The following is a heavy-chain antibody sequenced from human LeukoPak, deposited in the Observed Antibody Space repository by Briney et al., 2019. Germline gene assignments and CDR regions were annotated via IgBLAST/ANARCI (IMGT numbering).Heavy chain of an antibody. D-gene: IGHD4-17*01. CDR3: ARAGGSTVSHSDY. V-gene: IGHV3-48*01. Sequence: GGSLRLSCAASGFTFSTYSMNWVRQAPGKGLEWVSYISSSSSTIYYADSVKGRFTISRDNAKNSLYLQMNSLRAEDTAVYYCARAGGSTVSHSDYWGQGTLVTVSS. CDR1: GFTFSTYS. CDR2: ISSSSSTI. J-gene: IGHJ4*02.